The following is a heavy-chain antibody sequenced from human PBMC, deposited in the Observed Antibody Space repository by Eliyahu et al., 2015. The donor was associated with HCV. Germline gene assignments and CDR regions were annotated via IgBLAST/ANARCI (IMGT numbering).Heavy chain of an antibody. CDR2: MNPNSGNT. CDR1: GYTFTSYD. CDR3: ARGGVYYYGSGSYYNYGYYYYYYMDV. Sequence: QVQLVQSGAEVKKPGASVKVSCKASGYTFTSYDIXWVRXATGQGLEWMGWMNPNSGNTGYAQKFQGRVTMTRNTSISTAYMELSSLRSEDTAVYYCARGGVYYYGSGSYYNYGYYYYYYMDVWGKGTTVTVSS. D-gene: IGHD3-10*01. V-gene: IGHV1-8*01. J-gene: IGHJ6*03.